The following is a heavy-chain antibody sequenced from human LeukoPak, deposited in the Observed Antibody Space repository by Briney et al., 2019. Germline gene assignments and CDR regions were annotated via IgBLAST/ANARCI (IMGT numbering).Heavy chain of an antibody. J-gene: IGHJ4*02. CDR3: ARGAPPYSSSWYMPGGVYFDY. CDR1: GFTVSSNY. V-gene: IGHV3-53*01. D-gene: IGHD6-13*01. Sequence: GGSLRLSCAASGFTVSSNYMSWVRQAPGKGLEWVSVIYSGGSTYYADSVKGRFTISRDNSKNTLYLQMNSLRAEDTAVYYCARGAPPYSSSWYMPGGVYFDYWGQGTLVTVSS. CDR2: IYSGGST.